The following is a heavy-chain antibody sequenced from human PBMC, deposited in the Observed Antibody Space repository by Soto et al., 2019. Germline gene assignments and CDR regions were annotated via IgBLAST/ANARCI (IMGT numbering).Heavy chain of an antibody. CDR1: GYTFTSYD. Sequence: ASVKVSCKASGYTFTSYDINWVRQATGQGLEWMGWMNPNSGNTGYAQKFQGRVTMTRNTSISTAYMELSSLRSEDTAVYYCARDPGGYSSGWYPGWFDPWGQGTLVTVSS. D-gene: IGHD6-19*01. J-gene: IGHJ5*02. CDR3: ARDPGGYSSGWYPGWFDP. V-gene: IGHV1-8*01. CDR2: MNPNSGNT.